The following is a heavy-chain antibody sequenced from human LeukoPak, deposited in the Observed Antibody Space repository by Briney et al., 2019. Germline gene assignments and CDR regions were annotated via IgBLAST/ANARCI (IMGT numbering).Heavy chain of an antibody. CDR2: IHHSGRT. D-gene: IGHD3-3*01. V-gene: IGHV4-38-2*02. Sequence: SETLSLTCTVSGYSISSDYYWGWIRQPPGEGLAWIWSIHHSGRTYYNPSLKSRVTISVDTSKNQFSLKLSSVTAADTAVYYCARDHLANLASRLFDPWGQGTLVTVSS. CDR1: GYSISSDYY. CDR3: ARDHLANLASRLFDP. J-gene: IGHJ5*02.